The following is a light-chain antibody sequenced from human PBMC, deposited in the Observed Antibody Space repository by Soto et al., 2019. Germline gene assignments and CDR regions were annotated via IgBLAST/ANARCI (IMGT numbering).Light chain of an antibody. CDR2: AAS. J-gene: IGKJ4*01. Sequence: DIQLTQSPSFLSASVGDRVTITCRASQGISSFLAWYQQKLGQAPKLLIYAASTLESGVSLRFSGSGSGTEFPLTISSLQPEDFATYYCQHLNSYPRALAFGGGTKVEI. CDR1: QGISSF. V-gene: IGKV1-9*01. CDR3: QHLNSYPRALA.